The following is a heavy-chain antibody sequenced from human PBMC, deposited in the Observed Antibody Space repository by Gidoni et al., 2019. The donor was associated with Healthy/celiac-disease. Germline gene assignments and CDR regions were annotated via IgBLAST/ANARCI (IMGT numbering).Heavy chain of an antibody. CDR3: TRLPLGGDDY. Sequence: EVQLVESGGGLVQPGGSLKLSCAASGFTFSGSAMHWVRQASGKGLEWVGRIRSKANSYATAYAASVKGRFTISRDDSKNTAYLQMNSLKTEDTAVYYCTRLPLGGDDYWGQGTLVTVSS. CDR2: IRSKANSYAT. J-gene: IGHJ4*02. CDR1: GFTFSGSA. D-gene: IGHD4-17*01. V-gene: IGHV3-73*02.